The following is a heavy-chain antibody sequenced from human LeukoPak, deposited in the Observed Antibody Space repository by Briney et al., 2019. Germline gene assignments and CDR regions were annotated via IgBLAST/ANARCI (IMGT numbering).Heavy chain of an antibody. CDR3: AREHCSSTSCYSPSYYYGMDV. D-gene: IGHD2-2*02. V-gene: IGHV1-2*04. CDR1: GYTFTSYY. CDR2: INPNSGGT. J-gene: IGHJ6*02. Sequence: GASVKVSCKASGYTFTSYYMHWVRQAPGQGLEWMGWINPNSGGTNYAQKFQGWVTMTRDTSISTAYMELSRLRSDDTAVYYCAREHCSSTSCYSPSYYYGMDVWGQGTTVTVSS.